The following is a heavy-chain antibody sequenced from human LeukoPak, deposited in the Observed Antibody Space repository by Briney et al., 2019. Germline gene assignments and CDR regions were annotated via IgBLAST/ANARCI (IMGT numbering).Heavy chain of an antibody. CDR3: AKGRGYCTGGSCYSDY. V-gene: IGHV3-23*01. CDR2: ISGSDGST. CDR1: GSGFSDQY. J-gene: IGHJ4*02. Sequence: PGGSLRLSCVASGSGFSDQYMDWVRQAPGKGLEWVSTISGSDGSTYYADSVKGRFTISRDNSKNTLYLQMNSLRVEDTAIYYCAKGRGYCTGGSCYSDYWGQGTLVTVSS. D-gene: IGHD2-15*01.